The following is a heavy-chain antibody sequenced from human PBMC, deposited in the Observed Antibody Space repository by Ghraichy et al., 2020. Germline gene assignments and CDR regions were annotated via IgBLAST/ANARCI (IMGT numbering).Heavy chain of an antibody. Sequence: GRSLRLSCAASGFTFSDAWMNWVRQAPGKGLEWVGRIKSKPAGGATEYAAPVKGRFTISRDDSKNTLYLQMNSLKTEDTAVYYCAAGTGRTDFDYWGQGTLVTVSS. V-gene: IGHV3-15*01. CDR2: IKSKPAGGAT. CDR3: AAGTGRTDFDY. D-gene: IGHD7-27*01. CDR1: GFTFSDAW. J-gene: IGHJ4*02.